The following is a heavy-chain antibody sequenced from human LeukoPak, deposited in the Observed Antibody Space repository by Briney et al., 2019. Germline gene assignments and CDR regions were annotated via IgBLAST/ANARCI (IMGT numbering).Heavy chain of an antibody. V-gene: IGHV3-30*04. CDR2: ISYDGSNK. CDR1: GFTFSSYA. Sequence: GRFLRLTCAASGFTFSSYAMHWVRQAPGKGLEWVAVISYDGSNKYYADSAKCRFTISRDNSKNTLYLQMNSLRAEDTAVYYCARGTHPYCGSTSCYHDAFDIWGQGTMVTVSS. CDR3: ARGTHPYCGSTSCYHDAFDI. D-gene: IGHD2-2*01. J-gene: IGHJ3*02.